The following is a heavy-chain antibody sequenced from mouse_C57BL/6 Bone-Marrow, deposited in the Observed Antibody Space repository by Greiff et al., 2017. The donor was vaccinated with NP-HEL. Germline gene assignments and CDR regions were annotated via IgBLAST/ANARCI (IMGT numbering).Heavy chain of an antibody. CDR1: GYTFTSYW. CDR3: ASCISHDYDAYAMYY. D-gene: IGHD2-4*01. Sequence: QVQLQQPGAELVKPGASVKMSCKASGYTFTSYWITWVKQRPGQGLEWIGDIYPGSGSTNYNEKFKSKATLTVDTSSSTAYMQLSSLTSEDSAVYACASCISHDYDAYAMYYRGKAPSVTVSS. V-gene: IGHV1-55*01. J-gene: IGHJ4*01. CDR2: IYPGSGST.